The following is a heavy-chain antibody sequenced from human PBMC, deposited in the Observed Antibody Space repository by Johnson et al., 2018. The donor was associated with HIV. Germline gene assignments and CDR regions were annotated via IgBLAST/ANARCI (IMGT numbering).Heavy chain of an antibody. CDR1: GFSLSDYY. J-gene: IGHJ3*02. V-gene: IGHV3-11*04. Sequence: QMLLVESGGGLVKPGGSLRLSCAASGFSLSDYYMSWIRQTPGKGLEWVSYISSSGTTVYYADSVKGRFSISRDNAKHSLYLQMNSLRAEDTAVYYCARDRGYWDGLDIWGQGTMVTVSS. CDR3: ARDRGYWDGLDI. D-gene: IGHD3-22*01. CDR2: ISSSGTTV.